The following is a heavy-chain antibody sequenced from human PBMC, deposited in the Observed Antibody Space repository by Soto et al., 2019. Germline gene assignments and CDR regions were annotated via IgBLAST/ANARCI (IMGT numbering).Heavy chain of an antibody. CDR3: ARQLRSPYQYSSSSAADY. J-gene: IGHJ4*02. V-gene: IGHV4-34*01. Sequence: PSETLPLTCAVYGGSFSGYYWSWIRQPPGKGLEWIGEINHSGSTNYNPSLKSRVTISVDTSKNQFSLKLSSVTAADTAVYYCARQLRSPYQYSSSSAADYWGQGTLVTVSS. CDR2: INHSGST. D-gene: IGHD6-6*01. CDR1: GGSFSGYY.